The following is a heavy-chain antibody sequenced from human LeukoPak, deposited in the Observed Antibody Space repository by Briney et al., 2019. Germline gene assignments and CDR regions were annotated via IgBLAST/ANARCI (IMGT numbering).Heavy chain of an antibody. CDR1: GGSFSGYY. J-gene: IGHJ4*02. CDR3: ARAEGSGSYFYDY. D-gene: IGHD1-26*01. CDR2: INHSGST. Sequence: HPSETLSLTCAVYGGSFSGYYWSWIRQPPGKGLEWIGEINHSGSTNYNPSLKSRVTISVDTSKNQFSLKLSSVTAADTAVYYCARAEGSGSYFYDYWGQGTLVTVSS. V-gene: IGHV4-34*01.